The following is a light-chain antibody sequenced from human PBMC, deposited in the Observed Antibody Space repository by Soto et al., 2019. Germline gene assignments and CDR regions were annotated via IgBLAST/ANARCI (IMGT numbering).Light chain of an antibody. CDR3: SSYTRSNTLV. Sequence: QSALTQPASVSGSPGQSITISCTETSSDVGAYNYVSWYQQHPGKAPKLMIFEVSDRPSGVSNRFSGSKSGNTASLTISGLQAEDEADYYCSSYTRSNTLVFGGGTKLTVL. CDR1: SSDVGAYNY. J-gene: IGLJ2*01. CDR2: EVS. V-gene: IGLV2-14*01.